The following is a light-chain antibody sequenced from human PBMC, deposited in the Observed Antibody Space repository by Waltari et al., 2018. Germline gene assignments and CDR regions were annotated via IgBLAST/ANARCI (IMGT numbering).Light chain of an antibody. CDR3: QQYSSYST. V-gene: IGKV1-5*03. CDR1: ESVSSW. Sequence: DIQMTQSPPTLSAFVGDRVTITCRATESVSSWLAWYQQKPGTAPRLLIYKASTLESGVPSRFSGSGSGTEFTLTISSLQPDDVAIYYCQQYSSYSTFGQGTKVDIK. J-gene: IGKJ1*01. CDR2: KAS.